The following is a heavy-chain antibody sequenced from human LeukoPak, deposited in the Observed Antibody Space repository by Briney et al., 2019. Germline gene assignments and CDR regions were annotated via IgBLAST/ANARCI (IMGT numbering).Heavy chain of an antibody. CDR3: AKGSSKYGDYINYYGMDV. V-gene: IGHV3-30*02. CDR1: GFTFSSYG. CDR2: IRYDGSNK. J-gene: IGHJ6*02. D-gene: IGHD4-17*01. Sequence: GGSLRLSCAASGFTFSSYGMHWVRQAPGKGPEWVAFIRYDGSNKYYADSVKGRFTISRDNSKNTLYLQMNSLRAEDTAVYYCAKGSSKYGDYINYYGMDVWGQGTTVTVSS.